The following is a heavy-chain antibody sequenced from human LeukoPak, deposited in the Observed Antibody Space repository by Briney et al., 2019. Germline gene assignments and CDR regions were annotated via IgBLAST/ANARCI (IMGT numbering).Heavy chain of an antibody. Sequence: SWVRQAPGKGLEWIGYIYYSGSTYYNPSLKSRVTISVDTSKNQFSLKLSSVTAADTAVYYCARVSSIAAQYYFDYWGKGTLVTVSS. CDR2: IYYSGST. D-gene: IGHD6-6*01. J-gene: IGHJ4*02. CDR3: ARVSSIAAQYYFDY. V-gene: IGHV4-30-4*08.